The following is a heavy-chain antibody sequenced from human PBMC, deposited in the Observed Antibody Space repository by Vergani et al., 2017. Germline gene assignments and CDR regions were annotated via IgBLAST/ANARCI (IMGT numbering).Heavy chain of an antibody. CDR2: INPNSGGT. CDR3: ARDGYSSYGYYYYYYMDV. V-gene: IGHV1-2*04. D-gene: IGHD4-11*01. CDR1: GYTFTGYY. J-gene: IGHJ6*03. Sequence: QVQLVQSGAEVKKPGASVKVSCKASGYTFTGYYMHWVRQAPGQGLEWMGWINPNSGGTNYAQKFQGWVTMTRDTSISTAYMELSRLRSDDTAVYYCARDGYSSYGYYYYYYMDVWGKGTTVTVSS.